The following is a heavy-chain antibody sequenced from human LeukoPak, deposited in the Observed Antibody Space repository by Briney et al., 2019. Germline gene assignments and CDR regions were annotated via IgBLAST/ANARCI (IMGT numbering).Heavy chain of an antibody. J-gene: IGHJ5*02. CDR1: GGSFSGYY. CDR2: INHSGST. CDR3: ARRNYNWFDP. V-gene: IGHV4-34*01. Sequence: RASETLSLTCAVYGGSFSGYYWSWIRQPPGKGLEWIGEINHSGSTNYNPSLKSRVTISVDTSKTQFSLKLSSVTAADTAVYYCARRNYNWFDPWGQGTLVTVSS.